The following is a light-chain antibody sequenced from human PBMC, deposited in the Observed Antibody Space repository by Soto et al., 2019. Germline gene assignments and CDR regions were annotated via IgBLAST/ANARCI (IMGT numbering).Light chain of an antibody. Sequence: EIVLPQSPGTLSLSPGERATLSCRASPSVSSSYLAWYQQKPGQAPSHLIYGASSRATGIPDRFSGSGSGTEFTITISRLEPEDLGVYYCQQYGTSHRTVGQGTKLEIK. V-gene: IGKV3-20*01. CDR3: QQYGTSHRT. CDR2: GAS. J-gene: IGKJ2*01. CDR1: PSVSSSY.